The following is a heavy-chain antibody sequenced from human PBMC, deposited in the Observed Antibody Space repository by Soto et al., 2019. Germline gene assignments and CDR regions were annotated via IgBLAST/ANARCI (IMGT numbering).Heavy chain of an antibody. D-gene: IGHD4-17*01. J-gene: IGHJ4*02. V-gene: IGHV3-30-3*01. CDR1: GFTFSSYA. CDR3: ARDPSPRYGDQTDPLGRFDY. Sequence: QVQLVESGGGVVQPGRSLRLSCAASGFTFSSYAMHWVRQAPGKGLEWVAVISYDGSNKYYADSVKGRFTISRDNSKNTLYLQMNSLRAEDTAVYYCARDPSPRYGDQTDPLGRFDYWGQGTLVTVSS. CDR2: ISYDGSNK.